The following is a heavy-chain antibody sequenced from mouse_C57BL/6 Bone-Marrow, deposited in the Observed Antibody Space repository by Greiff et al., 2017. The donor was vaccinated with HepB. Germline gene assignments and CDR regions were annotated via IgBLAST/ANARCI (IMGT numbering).Heavy chain of an antibody. CDR2: IYPGDGDT. V-gene: IGHV1-82*01. CDR1: GYAFSSSW. D-gene: IGHD2-12*01. Sequence: QVQLQQSGPELVKPGASVKISCKASGYAFSSSWMNWVKQRPGKGLEWIGRIYPGDGDTNYNGKCKGKATLTADKSSSTAYMQLSSLTSEDSAVYFCARDDDGDWYFDVWGTGTTVTVSS. CDR3: ARDDDGDWYFDV. J-gene: IGHJ1*03.